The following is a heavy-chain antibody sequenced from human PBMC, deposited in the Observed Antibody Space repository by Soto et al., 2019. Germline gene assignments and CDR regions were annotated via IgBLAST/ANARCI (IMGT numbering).Heavy chain of an antibody. CDR3: ARGRYYDILTGNPSFDP. V-gene: IGHV1-46*01. Sequence: ASVKVSCKASGYSFSSHYMHWVRQAPGQGLEWMGVIHPSGTNKAYAQKFQGRVTMTRNTSISTAYMELSSLRSEDTAVYYCARGRYYDILTGNPSFDPWGQGTLVTVSS. CDR2: IHPSGTNK. J-gene: IGHJ5*02. CDR1: GYSFSSHY. D-gene: IGHD3-9*01.